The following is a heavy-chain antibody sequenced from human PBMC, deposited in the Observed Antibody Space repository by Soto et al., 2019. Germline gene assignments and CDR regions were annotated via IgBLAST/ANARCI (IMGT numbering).Heavy chain of an antibody. Sequence: VGSMRLSCAAAGVTFISFAMSWVRQAPGKGLEWVSAISGSGGSTYYADSVKGRFTISRDTSKNTLYLQMNSLRAEDTAVYYCTTSYCSSSSCSHLTIYYSGMDVWGQGTTVTVSS. CDR3: TTSYCSSSSCSHLTIYYSGMDV. J-gene: IGHJ6*02. CDR2: ISGSGGST. CDR1: GVTFISFA. D-gene: IGHD2-2*01. V-gene: IGHV3-23*01.